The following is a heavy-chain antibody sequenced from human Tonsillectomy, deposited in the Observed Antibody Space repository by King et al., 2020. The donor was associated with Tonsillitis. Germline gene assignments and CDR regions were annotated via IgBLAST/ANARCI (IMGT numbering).Heavy chain of an antibody. CDR1: GFTFSDYA. V-gene: IGHV3-23*04. CDR3: ARVPGIVGYNWFDP. Sequence: VRLVESWGGLVQPGGSLRLSCAVSGFTFSDYAMSWVRQAPGKGLEWVSFISGSGGSTNYADSVKGRFTISRDNSKSTLYLQMDSLRAEETAVYYCARVPGIVGYNWFDPWGQGTLVTVSS. D-gene: IGHD1-26*01. CDR2: ISGSGGST. J-gene: IGHJ5*02.